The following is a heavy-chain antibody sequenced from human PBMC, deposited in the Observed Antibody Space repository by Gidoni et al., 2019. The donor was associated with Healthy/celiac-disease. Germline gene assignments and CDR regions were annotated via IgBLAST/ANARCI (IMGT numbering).Heavy chain of an antibody. CDR2: INPNSGGT. CDR1: GYPFTGYY. J-gene: IGHJ3*02. D-gene: IGHD3-22*01. V-gene: IGHV1-2*04. CDR3: ARSDSNYYDSSGYFHSDAFDI. Sequence: QVQLVQSGAEVKKPGASVKVSCKASGYPFTGYYMHWVRQAPGQGLEWMGWINPNSGGTNYAQKFQGWVTMTRDTSISTAYMELSRLRSDDTAVYYCARSDSNYYDSSGYFHSDAFDIWGQGTMVTVSS.